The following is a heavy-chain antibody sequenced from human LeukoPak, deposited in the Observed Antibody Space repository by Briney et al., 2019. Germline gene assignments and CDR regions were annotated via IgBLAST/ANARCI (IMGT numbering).Heavy chain of an antibody. D-gene: IGHD3-16*02. CDR1: GGTFSSYA. V-gene: IGHV1-69*01. J-gene: IGHJ4*02. CDR2: VIPIFGTA. Sequence: SVKVSCKASGGTFSSYAISWVRQAPGQGLEWMGGVIPIFGTANYAQKFQGRVTITADESTSTAYMELSSLRSEDTAVYYCARAPKYDYVWGSYRYTEYYFDYWGQGTLVTVSS. CDR3: ARAPKYDYVWGSYRYTEYYFDY.